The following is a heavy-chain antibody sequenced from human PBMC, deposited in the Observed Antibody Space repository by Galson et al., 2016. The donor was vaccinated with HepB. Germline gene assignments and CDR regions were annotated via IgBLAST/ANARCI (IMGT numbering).Heavy chain of an antibody. V-gene: IGHV5-51*01. J-gene: IGHJ5*02. Sequence: QSGAEVKKPGESLKISCKGSGNSFTDYWIGWVRQMPGKGLEWMGIIHPGDSDTRYSPSFQGQVTISADRSVSTAYLQWSSLKASDTAMYYCARAVLTRGVWFDPWGQGTLVTVSS. D-gene: IGHD2-8*01. CDR3: ARAVLTRGVWFDP. CDR1: GNSFTDYW. CDR2: IHPGDSDT.